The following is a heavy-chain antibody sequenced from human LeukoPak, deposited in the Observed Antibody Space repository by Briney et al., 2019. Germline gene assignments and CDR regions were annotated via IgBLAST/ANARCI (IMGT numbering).Heavy chain of an antibody. CDR1: GGSISSYY. D-gene: IGHD1-1*01. V-gene: IGHV4-59*01. CDR3: ARDNWNDPGAFDI. Sequence: SETLSLTCTVSGGSISSYYWSWIRQPPGKGLEWIGYIYYSGSTNYNPSLKSRVTISVNTSKNQFSLKLSSVTAADTAVYYCARDNWNDPGAFDIWGQGTMVTVSS. CDR2: IYYSGST. J-gene: IGHJ3*02.